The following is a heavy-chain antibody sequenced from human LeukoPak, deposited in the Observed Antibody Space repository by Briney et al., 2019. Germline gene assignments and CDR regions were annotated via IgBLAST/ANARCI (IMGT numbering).Heavy chain of an antibody. CDR2: ISYDGNIK. CDR3: AKDPNGDYIGAFDF. J-gene: IGHJ3*01. CDR1: GFTFNSYG. D-gene: IGHD4-17*01. V-gene: IGHV3-30*18. Sequence: GSLRLSCAASGFTFNSYGIHWVRQAPGKGLEWVAIISYDGNIKFYGDSVKGRFTISRDNSKNTLFLQMNSLGAEDTAVYYCAKDPNGDYIGAFDFWGQGTMVTVSS.